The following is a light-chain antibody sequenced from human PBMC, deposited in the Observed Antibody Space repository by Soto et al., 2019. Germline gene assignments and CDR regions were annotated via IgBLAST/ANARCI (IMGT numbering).Light chain of an antibody. CDR3: TSYTATHTVV. J-gene: IGLJ2*01. CDR2: AVT. V-gene: IGLV2-14*01. Sequence: QSALTQPASVSGSPGQSITISCTGSDVGRYNYVSWYQQHPGKAPKLMIYAVTNRTSGVSNRFYASKSGTTASLTISGLHADDEADYFCTSYTATHTVVFGGGTKLTVL. CDR1: DVGRYNY.